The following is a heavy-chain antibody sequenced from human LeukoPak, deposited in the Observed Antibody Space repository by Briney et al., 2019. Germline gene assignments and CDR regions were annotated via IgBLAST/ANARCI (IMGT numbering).Heavy chain of an antibody. CDR3: AKDESQGLYGDYLDY. CDR2: ISYDGSNK. J-gene: IGHJ4*02. V-gene: IGHV3-30*18. D-gene: IGHD4-17*01. Sequence: GGSLRLSCAASGFTFSSYGMHWVRQAPGKGLEWVTVISYDGSNKYYADSVKGRFTISRDNSKNTLYLQMNSLRAEDTAVYYCAKDESQGLYGDYLDYWGQGTLVTVSS. CDR1: GFTFSSYG.